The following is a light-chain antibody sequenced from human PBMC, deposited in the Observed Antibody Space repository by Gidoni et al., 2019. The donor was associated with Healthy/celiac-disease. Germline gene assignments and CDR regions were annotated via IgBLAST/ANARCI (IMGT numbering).Light chain of an antibody. V-gene: IGKV3-11*01. CDR2: DAS. Sequence: ELVLTQSPAPLSLSPGERATLSCRASQSVSSYLAWYQQKPGQAPRLLIYDASNRATGIPARFSGSGSGTDFTLTISSLEPEDFAVYYCQQRSNWPSGTFGPGTKVDIK. CDR1: QSVSSY. CDR3: QQRSNWPSGT. J-gene: IGKJ3*01.